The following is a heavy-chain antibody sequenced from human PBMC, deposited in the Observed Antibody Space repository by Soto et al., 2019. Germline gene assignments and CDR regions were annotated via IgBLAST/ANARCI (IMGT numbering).Heavy chain of an antibody. D-gene: IGHD6-19*01. CDR1: GYPFTSFA. J-gene: IGHJ4*02. Sequence: GSVKECFKACGYPFTSFAIHLVRQAPGQGLEWMGWINAGNGNIKHSQKFQHRVTITRDTSASTAYMELSSLRFEDTAVYYCARDGAVAGDSNFDYWGQGTLVTVSS. CDR3: ARDGAVAGDSNFDY. V-gene: IGHV1-3*01. CDR2: INAGNGNI.